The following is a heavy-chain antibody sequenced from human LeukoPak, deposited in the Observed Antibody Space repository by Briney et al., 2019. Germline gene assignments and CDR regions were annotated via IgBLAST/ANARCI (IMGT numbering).Heavy chain of an antibody. CDR2: INPNSGGT. CDR3: ARTSVSSGYYGYDVYFDY. V-gene: IGHV1-2*02. D-gene: IGHD5-12*01. Sequence: ASVKVSCKASGYTFTGYYMHWVRQAPGQGLEWMGWINPNSGGTNYAQKFQGRVTMTRDTSISTAYMELSRLRSDDTAVYYCARTSVSSGYYGYDVYFDYWGQGTLVTVS. CDR1: GYTFTGYY. J-gene: IGHJ4*02.